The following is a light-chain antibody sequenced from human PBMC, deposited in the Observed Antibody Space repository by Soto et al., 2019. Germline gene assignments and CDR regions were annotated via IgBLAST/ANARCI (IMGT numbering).Light chain of an antibody. CDR2: WAS. CDR1: QSLLYNSNNRDY. J-gene: IGKJ2*01. V-gene: IGKV4-1*01. Sequence: DIVMTQSPDSLAVSLGERATINCKSSQSLLYNSNNRDYLAWHQQKPGQPPKVLIYWASTRESGVPDRFSGSGSGTDFTLTIRSLQAEDVAVYYCQQYYTPPYTFGQGTKLEIK. CDR3: QQYYTPPYT.